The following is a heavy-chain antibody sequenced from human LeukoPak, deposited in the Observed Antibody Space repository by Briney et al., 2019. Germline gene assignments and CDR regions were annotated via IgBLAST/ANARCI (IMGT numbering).Heavy chain of an antibody. J-gene: IGHJ4*02. CDR2: INHSGST. CDR3: ARVRYSSSWYSRSPFDY. CDR1: GFTVSSNY. D-gene: IGHD6-13*01. Sequence: GSLRLSCAASGFTVSSNYMSWIRQPPGKGLEWIGEINHSGSTNYNPSLKSRVTISVDTSKNQFSLKLSSVTAADTAVYYCARVRYSSSWYSRSPFDYWGQGTLVTVSS. V-gene: IGHV4-34*01.